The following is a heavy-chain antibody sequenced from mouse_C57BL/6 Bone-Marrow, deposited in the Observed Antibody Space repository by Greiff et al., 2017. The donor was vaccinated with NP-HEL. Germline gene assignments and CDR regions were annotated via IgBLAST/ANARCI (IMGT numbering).Heavy chain of an antibody. V-gene: IGHV5-15*01. CDR2: ISNLAYSI. Sequence: DVKLVESGGGLVQPGGSLKLSCAASGFTFSDYGMAWVRQAPRKGPEWVAFISNLAYSIYYADTVTGRFTISRENAKNTLYLEMSSLRSEDTAMYYCARLYYGDDCWYFDVWGTGTTVT. CDR1: GFTFSDYG. J-gene: IGHJ1*03. D-gene: IGHD2-2*01. CDR3: ARLYYGDDCWYFDV.